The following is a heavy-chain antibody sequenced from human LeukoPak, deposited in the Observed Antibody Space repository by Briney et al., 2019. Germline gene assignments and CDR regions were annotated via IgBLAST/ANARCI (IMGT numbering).Heavy chain of an antibody. V-gene: IGHV3-9*01. J-gene: IGHJ2*01. CDR2: ISTNSGST. Sequence: GRSLRLSCAASGFTLDDYSMHWVRQAPGKGLEWVSGISTNSGSTGYADSVKGRFTISRDNAKNSLYLQMISLRAEDTSLYYCAKSPSEGAAGTFGYFDLWGRGTLVTVSS. CDR3: AKSPSEGAAGTFGYFDL. CDR1: GFTLDDYS. D-gene: IGHD6-13*01.